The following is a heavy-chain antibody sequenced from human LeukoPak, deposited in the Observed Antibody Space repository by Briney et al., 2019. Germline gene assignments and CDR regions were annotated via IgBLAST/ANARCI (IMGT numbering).Heavy chain of an antibody. V-gene: IGHV1-24*01. J-gene: IGHJ4*02. Sequence: GASVKVSCKVSGYTLTELSMHWVRQAPGKGLEWMGGFDPEDGETIYAQKFQGRVTMTEDTSTDTAYMELSSLRSEDTAVYYCARDREPYDSSGYSLADWGQGTLVTVSS. D-gene: IGHD3-22*01. CDR3: ARDREPYDSSGYSLAD. CDR1: GYTLTELS. CDR2: FDPEDGET.